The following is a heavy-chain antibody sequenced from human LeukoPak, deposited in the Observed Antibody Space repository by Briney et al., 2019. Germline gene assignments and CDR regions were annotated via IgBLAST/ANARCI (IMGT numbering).Heavy chain of an antibody. CDR3: SRESGPFCPFGY. Sequence: SGTLSLTCAVSGGSISGTNWWSWVRQPPGQGLEWIGEISLAGQTNYNPSLNGRVTMSLDKSSNQLSLHLTSVTAADTATYFCSRESGPFCPFGYWGQGTLVIVSS. CDR2: ISLAGQT. CDR1: GGSISGTNW. V-gene: IGHV4-4*02. D-gene: IGHD1-26*01. J-gene: IGHJ4*02.